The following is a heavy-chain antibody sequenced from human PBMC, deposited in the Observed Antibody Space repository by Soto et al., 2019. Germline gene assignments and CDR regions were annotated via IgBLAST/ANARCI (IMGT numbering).Heavy chain of an antibody. D-gene: IGHD3-10*01. J-gene: IGHJ6*02. Sequence: PGGSLRLSCSASGFTFSSYAMHWVRQAPGKGLEYVSAISSNGGSTYYADSVKGRFTISRDNSKNTLYLQMSSLRAEDTAVYYCATYYGSGSYFPDHYYYGMDVWGQGTTVTVSS. CDR3: ATYYGSGSYFPDHYYYGMDV. V-gene: IGHV3-64D*06. CDR2: ISSNGGST. CDR1: GFTFSSYA.